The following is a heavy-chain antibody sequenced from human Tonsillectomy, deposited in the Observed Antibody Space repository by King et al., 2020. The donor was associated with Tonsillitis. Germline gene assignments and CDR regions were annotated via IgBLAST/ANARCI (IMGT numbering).Heavy chain of an antibody. D-gene: IGHD5-12*01. CDR2: ISKSGKTT. Sequence: VQLVESGGGLVQPGGSLRLSCAASGFSYISYAMAWVRQAPGKGLEWVSTISKSGKTTYYADSVKGRFTISRDNSKNTLYLQMNSLRADDRAVYFCARPRLDTVAFFDSWGQGTLVTVSS. V-gene: IGHV3-23*04. CDR1: GFSYISYA. CDR3: ARPRLDTVAFFDS. J-gene: IGHJ4*02.